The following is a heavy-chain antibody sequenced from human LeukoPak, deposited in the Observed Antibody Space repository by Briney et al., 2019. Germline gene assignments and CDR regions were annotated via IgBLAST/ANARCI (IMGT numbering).Heavy chain of an antibody. CDR1: GGSISSGGYY. J-gene: IGHJ4*02. CDR2: IYYSGST. V-gene: IGHV4-31*03. CDR3: ARLAYCGGDCYYIDY. D-gene: IGHD2-21*02. Sequence: SETLSLTCTVSGGSISSGGYYWSWIRQHPGKGLEWIGYIYYSGSTYYNPSLKSRVTISVDTSKNQFSLKLSSVTAADTAVYYCARLAYCGGDCYYIDYWGQGTLVTVSS.